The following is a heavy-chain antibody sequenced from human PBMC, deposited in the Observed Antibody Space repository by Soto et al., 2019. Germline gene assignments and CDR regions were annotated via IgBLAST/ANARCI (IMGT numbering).Heavy chain of an antibody. CDR2: ISTDNGNT. CDR3: ARDQGITTFGVYSMYYYGMDV. CDR1: GYTFTNSG. V-gene: IGHV1-18*01. Sequence: QVQLVQSGAEVKKPGASVKVSCKASGYTFTNSGITWVRQAPGQGLEWMGWISTDNGNTNYAQHLQGRVSMTTDTSTSTAYMDLTSLRSDATAVYYCARDQGITTFGVYSMYYYGMDVWGQGTTVTVSS. D-gene: IGHD3-3*01. J-gene: IGHJ6*02.